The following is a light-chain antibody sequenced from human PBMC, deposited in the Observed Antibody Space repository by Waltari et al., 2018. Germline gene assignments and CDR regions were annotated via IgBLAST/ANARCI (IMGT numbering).Light chain of an antibody. V-gene: IGKV3-15*01. CDR1: QSVSSN. Sequence: EIVMTQSPATLSVSPGETAPLSCRASQSVSSNLAWYQLKPGQAPRLLIYGASTRATGIPARFSGSGSGTEFTLTINSLQSEDFAVYYCQQYNNWPPLTFGGGTKVEIK. J-gene: IGKJ4*01. CDR3: QQYNNWPPLT. CDR2: GAS.